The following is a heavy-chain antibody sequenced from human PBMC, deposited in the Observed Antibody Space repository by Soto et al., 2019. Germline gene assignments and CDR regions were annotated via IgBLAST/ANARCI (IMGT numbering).Heavy chain of an antibody. V-gene: IGHV3-11*01. CDR3: ARTPKYSSSWYEDGYFDL. J-gene: IGHJ2*01. CDR2: ISSSGSTI. Sequence: GESLKISCAASGFTFSDYYMSWIRQAPGKGLEWVSYISSSGSTIYYADSVKGRFTISRDNAKNSLYLQMNSLRAEDTAVYYCARTPKYSSSWYEDGYFDLWGRGTLVTVSA. D-gene: IGHD6-13*01. CDR1: GFTFSDYY.